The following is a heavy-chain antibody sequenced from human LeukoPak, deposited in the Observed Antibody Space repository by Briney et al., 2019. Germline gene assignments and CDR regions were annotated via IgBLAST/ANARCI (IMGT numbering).Heavy chain of an antibody. CDR2: IWRGGNYK. D-gene: IGHD6-19*01. J-gene: IGHJ5*02. V-gene: IGHV3-33*01. CDR1: GFYFRTHA. CDR3: AIDPPDSGWAFWS. Sequence: PGGSLGLSCSASGFYFRTHAMHWVRQAPGKGLEWVAMIWRGGNYKYYADSVKGRFTISRDDSRSRVYLQMDSLRAEDTAVYYFAIDPPDSGWAFWSWGQGALVTVSS.